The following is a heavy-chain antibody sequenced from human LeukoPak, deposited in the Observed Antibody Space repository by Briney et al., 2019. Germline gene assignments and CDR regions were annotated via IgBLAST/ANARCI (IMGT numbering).Heavy chain of an antibody. Sequence: PSETLSLTCAVYGGSSNGSYWSWIRQPPGKGLEWIGEINRSGSINYNPSLESRVTISLDPSKNQISLKLRSVTAADTAVYYCARGLESGHDGPLDSWGQGTLVTVSS. J-gene: IGHJ4*02. V-gene: IGHV4-34*01. D-gene: IGHD5-12*01. CDR1: GGSSNGSY. CDR3: ARGLESGHDGPLDS. CDR2: INRSGSI.